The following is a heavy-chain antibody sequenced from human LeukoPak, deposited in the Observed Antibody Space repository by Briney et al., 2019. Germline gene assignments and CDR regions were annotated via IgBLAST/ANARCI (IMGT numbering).Heavy chain of an antibody. J-gene: IGHJ3*02. Sequence: GRSLRLSCAASGFTFSSYGMHWVRQAPGKGLEWVAVISYDGSNKYYADSVKGRFTISRDNSKNTLYLQMNSLRAEDTAVYYCARDSVPFLGDYYGSELRWETAFDIWGQGTMVTVSS. CDR2: ISYDGSNK. CDR1: GFTFSSYG. CDR3: ARDSVPFLGDYYGSELRWETAFDI. V-gene: IGHV3-30*03. D-gene: IGHD3-10*01.